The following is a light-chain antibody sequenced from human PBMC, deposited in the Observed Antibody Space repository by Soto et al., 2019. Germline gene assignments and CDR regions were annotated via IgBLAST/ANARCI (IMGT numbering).Light chain of an antibody. CDR2: VAS. CDR1: QSISNS. Sequence: DIQMTQSLSSLSASVGDTVTITCRASQSISNSLSWYQQKPGKAPKFLIYVASTSQRGVPSRFSGSGSGTDFTLTISSLQPEDVATYYCQQTFSPPYTFGQGTKLEIK. CDR3: QQTFSPPYT. V-gene: IGKV1-39*01. J-gene: IGKJ2*01.